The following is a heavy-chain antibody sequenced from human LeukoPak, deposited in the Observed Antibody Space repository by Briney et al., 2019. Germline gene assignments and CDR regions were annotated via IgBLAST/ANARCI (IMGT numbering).Heavy chain of an antibody. D-gene: IGHD6-19*01. CDR1: GGSISDDY. CDR3: ATGAGWYNY. V-gene: IGHV4-59*01. Sequence: PSETLSLTCTVSGGSISDDYWSWLRQPPGEGLEWIAYIHYSGTTNYNPSLKSRVTISIDTSKKQFSLKVSSVTAADTAVYYCATGAGWYNYWGQGTLVTVSS. CDR2: IHYSGTT. J-gene: IGHJ4*02.